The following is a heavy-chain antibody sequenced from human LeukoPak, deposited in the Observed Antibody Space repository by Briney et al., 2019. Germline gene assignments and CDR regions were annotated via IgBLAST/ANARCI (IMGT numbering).Heavy chain of an antibody. CDR2: INHSGST. V-gene: IGHV4-38-2*02. D-gene: IGHD6-19*01. J-gene: IGHJ4*02. Sequence: SETLSLTCTVSGYSISSGYYWGWIRQPPGKGLEWIGEINHSGSTNYNPSLKSRVTMSVDTSKNQFSLKMSSVTAADTAIYYCARGIRIEVTGNYYFDYWGQGTLVTVSS. CDR3: ARGIRIEVTGNYYFDY. CDR1: GYSISSGYY.